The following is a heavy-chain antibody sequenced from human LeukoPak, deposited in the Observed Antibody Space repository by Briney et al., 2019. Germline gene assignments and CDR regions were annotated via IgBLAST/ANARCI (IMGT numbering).Heavy chain of an antibody. CDR3: ARDRYYYDSSGYLFDY. CDR2: IYTSGST. Sequence: SETLSLTCTVSGGSISSYYWGWIRQPAGKGLEWIGRIYTSGSTNYNPSLKSRVTMSVDTSKNQFSLKLSSVTAADTAVYYCARDRYYYDSSGYLFDYWGQGTLVTVSS. D-gene: IGHD3-22*01. CDR1: GGSISSYY. V-gene: IGHV4-4*07. J-gene: IGHJ4*02.